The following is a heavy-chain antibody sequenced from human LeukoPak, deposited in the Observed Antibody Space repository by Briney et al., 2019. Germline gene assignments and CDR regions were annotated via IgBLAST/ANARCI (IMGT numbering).Heavy chain of an antibody. CDR1: GGSFSGYY. Sequence: SETLSLTCGVYGGSFSGYYWSWIRQPPGKGLEWIGEINHSGSTNHNPSLKSRVTISVDTPKNQFSLKLTSVTAADTAVYYCARGRNWNYGGWFDPWGQGTLVTVSS. CDR2: INHSGST. D-gene: IGHD1-7*01. J-gene: IGHJ5*02. CDR3: ARGRNWNYGGWFDP. V-gene: IGHV4-34*01.